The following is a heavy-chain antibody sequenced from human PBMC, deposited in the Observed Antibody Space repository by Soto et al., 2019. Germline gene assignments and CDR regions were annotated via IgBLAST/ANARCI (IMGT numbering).Heavy chain of an antibody. J-gene: IGHJ4*02. CDR3: ARSKYSISSFDY. CDR1: GFSLSTDDVG. CDR2: IYWDDGK. Sequence: SGPTLVNPTHTLTLTCTFSGFSLSTDDVGVGWIRQPPGKALDWLAVIYWDDGKRYSPSLKSRLTITKDTSKNQVLLTMTNMDPVDTATYFCARSKYSISSFDYWGQGALVTVS. V-gene: IGHV2-5*02. D-gene: IGHD6-6*01.